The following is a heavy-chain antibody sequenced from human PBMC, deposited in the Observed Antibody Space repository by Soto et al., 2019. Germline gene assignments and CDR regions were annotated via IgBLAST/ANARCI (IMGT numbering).Heavy chain of an antibody. CDR3: AKSGSGYDFLDY. Sequence: PGGSLRLSCAASGFTFSSYGMHWVRQAPGKGLEWVAVISYDGSNKYYADSVKGRFTISRDNSKNTLYLQMNSLRAEDTAVYYCAKSGSGYDFLDYWGQGTLVTVSS. V-gene: IGHV3-30*18. D-gene: IGHD5-12*01. CDR1: GFTFSSYG. CDR2: ISYDGSNK. J-gene: IGHJ4*02.